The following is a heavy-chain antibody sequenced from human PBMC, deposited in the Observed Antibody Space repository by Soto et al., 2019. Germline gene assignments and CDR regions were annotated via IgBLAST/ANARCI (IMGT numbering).Heavy chain of an antibody. J-gene: IGHJ6*03. Sequence: EVQLVKSGGGLVQPGGSLRLSCAASGFTFSNYWMYWVRQAPGKGLEWVSRINSDGSVSSYADSVKGRLTISRDNVKNTLYMQMDSLRAEDTAVYYCARGDCVGGTCYSLAGSFYYYMGVWGKGTTVTV. CDR1: GFTFSNYW. CDR2: INSDGSVS. V-gene: IGHV3-74*02. D-gene: IGHD2-15*01. CDR3: ARGDCVGGTCYSLAGSFYYYMGV.